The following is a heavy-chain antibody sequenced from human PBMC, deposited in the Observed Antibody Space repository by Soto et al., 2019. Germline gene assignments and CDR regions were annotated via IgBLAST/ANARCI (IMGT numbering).Heavy chain of an antibody. CDR2: ISYDGSNK. CDR3: ARSLLEWDLLAFRYYYYGMDV. CDR1: GFSFSSYA. D-gene: IGHD3-3*01. J-gene: IGHJ6*02. V-gene: IGHV3-30-3*01. Sequence: PGGSLRLSCAASGFSFSSYAMHWVRQAPGKGLEWVAVISYDGSNKYYADSVKGRFTISRDNSKNTLYLQMNSLRAEDTAVYYCARSLLEWDLLAFRYYYYGMDVWGQGTTVTVSS.